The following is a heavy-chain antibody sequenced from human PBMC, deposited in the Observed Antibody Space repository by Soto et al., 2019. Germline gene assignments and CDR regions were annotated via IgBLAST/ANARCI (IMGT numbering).Heavy chain of an antibody. CDR2: IYYTGST. V-gene: IGHV4-59*12. D-gene: IGHD3-16*01. J-gene: IGHJ4*02. CDR1: GDSINNYY. Sequence: SETLSLTCTVSGDSINNYYWSWIRQPPGKRLEWIGYIYYTGSTTYNPSLESRVTMSVDTSKNQFSLKLSSVTAADTAVYYCASKRGNYLDYWGRGALVTVSS. CDR3: ASKRGNYLDY.